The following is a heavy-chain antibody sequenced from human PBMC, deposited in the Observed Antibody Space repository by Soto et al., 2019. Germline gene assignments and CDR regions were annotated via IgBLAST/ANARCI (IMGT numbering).Heavy chain of an antibody. CDR1: GGSISSYY. Sequence: SETLSLTCTVSGGSISSYYWSWIRQPPGKGLEWIGFIYYSGSTNYNPSLKSRVTISIDSSKNQFSLKLSSVTAADTAVYYCARGIGVNSMVTHSHYDGMDVWGQGTTVTVSS. V-gene: IGHV4-59*01. CDR3: ARGIGVNSMVTHSHYDGMDV. J-gene: IGHJ6*02. CDR2: IYYSGST. D-gene: IGHD5-18*01.